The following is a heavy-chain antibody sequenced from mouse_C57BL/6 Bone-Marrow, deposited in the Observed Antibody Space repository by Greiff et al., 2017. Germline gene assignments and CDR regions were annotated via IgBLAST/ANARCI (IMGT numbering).Heavy chain of an antibody. CDR2: IYPNSGST. CDR1: GYTFTSYW. D-gene: IGHD2-12*01. J-gene: IGHJ4*01. V-gene: IGHV1-64*01. Sequence: QVQLQQPGAELVKPGASVKLSCKASGYTFTSYWMHWVKQRPGQGLEWIGMIYPNSGSTNYNEKFKSKATLPVDNSSSSAYMQLSSLTSEDSAVYDCARSRKYYSVLGMDYWGQGTSVTVSS. CDR3: ARSRKYYSVLGMDY.